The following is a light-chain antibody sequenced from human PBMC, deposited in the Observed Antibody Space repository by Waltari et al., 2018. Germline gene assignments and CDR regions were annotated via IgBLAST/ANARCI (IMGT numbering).Light chain of an antibody. CDR3: YSGDSSGNHRV. Sequence: SYGLTQPPSVSVSPGPTVRVTCSGDALSEKHVYWFQPKSGKAPGLVIYDDKKRPSGIPERVAGSSSGTTATLTISRAQVEDEGDYYCYSGDSSGNHRVFGGGTKVTVL. CDR2: DDK. V-gene: IGLV3-10*01. J-gene: IGLJ2*01. CDR1: ALSEKH.